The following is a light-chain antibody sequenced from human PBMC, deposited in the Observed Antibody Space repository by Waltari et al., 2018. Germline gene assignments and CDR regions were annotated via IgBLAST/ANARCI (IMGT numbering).Light chain of an antibody. CDR1: SSDVGGYNY. CDR3: SSYTSSSTLEDVV. V-gene: IGLV2-14*01. CDR2: EVS. J-gene: IGLJ2*01. Sequence: QSALTQPASVSGSPGQSITIPCTGTSSDVGGYNYASWYPQPPGKAPKLMIYEVSNRPSGVSNRFSGSKSGNTASLTISGLQAEDEADYYCSSYTSSSTLEDVVFGGGTKLTVL.